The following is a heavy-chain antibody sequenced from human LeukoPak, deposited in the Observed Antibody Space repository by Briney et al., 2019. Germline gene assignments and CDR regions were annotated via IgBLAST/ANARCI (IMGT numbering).Heavy chain of an antibody. CDR1: GGSISSGDYY. V-gene: IGHV4-30-4*01. Sequence: SQTLSLTCTVSGGSISSGDYYWSWVRQPPGKGLEWIGEIYHSGSTNYNPSLKSRVTISVDKSKNQFSLKLSSVTAADTAVYYCARERADSSGYYSGAAFDIWGQGTMVTVSS. J-gene: IGHJ3*02. CDR3: ARERADSSGYYSGAAFDI. D-gene: IGHD3-22*01. CDR2: IYHSGST.